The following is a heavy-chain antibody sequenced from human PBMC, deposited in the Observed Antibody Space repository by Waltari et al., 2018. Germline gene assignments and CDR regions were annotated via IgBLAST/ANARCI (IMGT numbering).Heavy chain of an antibody. V-gene: IGHV3-48*01. D-gene: IGHD3-10*01. J-gene: IGHJ4*02. CDR3: ATTGSRGFDY. CDR2: ITSSSSNI. Sequence: EVQLVESGGGLVQPGGSLRLSCAASGFTFSSYTMNWVRQAPGKGLEWVSYITSSSSNINYADSVKGRFTISRDNAKNSLYLQMNSLRAEDTAVYYCATTGSRGFDYWGQGTLVTVSS. CDR1: GFTFSSYT.